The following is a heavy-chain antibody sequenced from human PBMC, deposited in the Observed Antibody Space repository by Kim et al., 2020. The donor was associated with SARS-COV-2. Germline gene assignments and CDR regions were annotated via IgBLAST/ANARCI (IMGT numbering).Heavy chain of an antibody. J-gene: IGHJ3*02. CDR3: ARDLEWLVPIGAFDI. CDR2: INPNSGGT. V-gene: IGHV1-2*04. CDR1: GYTFTGYY. Sequence: ASVKVSCKASGYTFTGYYMHWVRQAPGQGLGWMGWINPNSGGTNYAQKFQGWVTMTRDTSISTAYMELSRLRSDDTAVYYCARDLEWLVPIGAFDIWGQGTMVTVSS. D-gene: IGHD6-19*01.